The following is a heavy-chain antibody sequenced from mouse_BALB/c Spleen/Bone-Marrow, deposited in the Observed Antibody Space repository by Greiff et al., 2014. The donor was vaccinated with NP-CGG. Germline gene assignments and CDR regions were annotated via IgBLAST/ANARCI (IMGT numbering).Heavy chain of an antibody. CDR3: ARDRVLTVYWYIDD. D-gene: IGHD1-1*01. V-gene: IGHV7-3*02. CDR2: IRNKANGCTT. Sequence: EVQRVESGGGLVQPGGSLRLSCATSGFTFTDYYMSWVRQPPGKALEWLGFIRNKANGCTTEYSESVKGRFTISRDNSQSILYLQMNTMRPEDSATYCCARDRVLTVYWYIDDWGAGTTVTVSS. J-gene: IGHJ1*01. CDR1: GFTFTDYY.